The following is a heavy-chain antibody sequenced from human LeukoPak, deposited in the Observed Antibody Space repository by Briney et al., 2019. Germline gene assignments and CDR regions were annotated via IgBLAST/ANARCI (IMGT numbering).Heavy chain of an antibody. D-gene: IGHD3-22*01. CDR2: ISSSSSYI. CDR1: GFTFSSYS. J-gene: IGHJ4*02. Sequence: PGGSLRLSCAASGFTFSSYSMNWVRQAPGKGLEWVSSISSSSSYIYYADSVKGRFTISRDNAKNSLYLQMNSLRAEDTAVYYCARDDRGVVVAYGVDYWGQGTLVTVSS. CDR3: ARDDRGVVVAYGVDY. V-gene: IGHV3-21*01.